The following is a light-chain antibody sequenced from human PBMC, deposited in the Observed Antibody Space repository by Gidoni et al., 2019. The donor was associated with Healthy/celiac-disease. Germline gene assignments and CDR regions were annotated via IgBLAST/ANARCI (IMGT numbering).Light chain of an antibody. CDR2: GAS. V-gene: IGKV3-20*01. CDR1: QSVSSSY. J-gene: IGKJ2*01. Sequence: EIVFTQSPGTLSLSPGERATLSCRASQSVSSSYLAWYQQKPGQAHRLLIYGASSRATGIPDRFSGSGSGTDFTLTISRLEPEDFAVYYCQQYGSSQYTFGQGTKLEIK. CDR3: QQYGSSQYT.